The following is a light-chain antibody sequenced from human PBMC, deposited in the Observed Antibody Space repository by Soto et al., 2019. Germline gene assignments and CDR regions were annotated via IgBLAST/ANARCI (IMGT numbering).Light chain of an antibody. CDR3: QQYGSQDT. J-gene: IGKJ2*01. CDR2: GAS. V-gene: IGKV3-20*01. Sequence: EIVLTQSPGTLSLSPGERATLSCRASQSVSSSYLAWYQQKPGQAPRLLIYGASSRATGIPDRFSGSGSGTDFTLTISRLEPEDFAVYYCQQYGSQDTFGQGTQLEIK. CDR1: QSVSSSY.